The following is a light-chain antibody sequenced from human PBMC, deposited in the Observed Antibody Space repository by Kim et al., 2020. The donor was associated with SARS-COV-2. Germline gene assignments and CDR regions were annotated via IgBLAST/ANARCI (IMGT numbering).Light chain of an antibody. V-gene: IGLV3-1*01. Sequence: VYPGQTASITCSGDKLGDKYACWYQQKPGQSPVLVIYQDSKRPSGIPERFSGSNSGNTATLTISGTQAMDEADYYCQAWDSSTGVFGGGTQLTVL. CDR1: KLGDKY. CDR3: QAWDSSTGV. CDR2: QDS. J-gene: IGLJ2*01.